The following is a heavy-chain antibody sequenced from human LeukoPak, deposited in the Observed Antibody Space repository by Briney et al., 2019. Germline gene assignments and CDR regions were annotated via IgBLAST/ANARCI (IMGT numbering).Heavy chain of an antibody. J-gene: IGHJ4*02. Sequence: GASLRLSCAASGFTFSNYATSWVRQAPGKGLEWVSAISGNRGSTYYADSVKGRFTISRDNSKNTLYLQMNSLRAEDTAVYYCAKMTAMGFSDYWGQGTLVTVSS. V-gene: IGHV3-23*01. D-gene: IGHD2-21*02. CDR2: ISGNRGST. CDR1: GFTFSNYA. CDR3: AKMTAMGFSDY.